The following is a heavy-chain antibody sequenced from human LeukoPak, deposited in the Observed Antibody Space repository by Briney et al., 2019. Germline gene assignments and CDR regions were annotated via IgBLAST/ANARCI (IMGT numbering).Heavy chain of an antibody. CDR3: ARDALLWFGELFPYYYYMDV. CDR1: GGSISSGNYY. J-gene: IGHJ6*03. CDR2: IYTSGST. D-gene: IGHD3-10*01. Sequence: SETLSLTCTVSGGSISSGNYYWSWIRQPAGKGLEWIGRIYTSGSTNYNPSLKSRVTISVDTSKNQFSLKLSSVTAADTAVYYCARDALLWFGELFPYYYYMDVWGKGTTVTISS. V-gene: IGHV4-61*02.